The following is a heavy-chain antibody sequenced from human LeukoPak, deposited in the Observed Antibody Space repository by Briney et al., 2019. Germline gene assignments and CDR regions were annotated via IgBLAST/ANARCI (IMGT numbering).Heavy chain of an antibody. J-gene: IGHJ4*02. D-gene: IGHD6-13*01. CDR2: IYPGDSNT. Sequence: GEALKISCKGSGYSFTNYWIGWVRHMPGKGLEWMGIIYPGDSNTRYSPSFQGQVTTSADKSINTAYLQWSSLKASDTAMYYCARRVGYSSSWVDSWGQGTLVTVSS. V-gene: IGHV5-51*01. CDR1: GYSFTNYW. CDR3: ARRVGYSSSWVDS.